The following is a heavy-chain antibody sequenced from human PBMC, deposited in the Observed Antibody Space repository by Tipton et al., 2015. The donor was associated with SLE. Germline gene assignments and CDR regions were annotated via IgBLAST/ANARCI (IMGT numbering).Heavy chain of an antibody. J-gene: IGHJ4*02. CDR1: GGSISYSY. CDR2: IFYSGST. CDR3: ARVRLREVGICSLGYFDY. Sequence: TLSLTCTVSGGSISYSYWSWIRQPPGKGLEWVGYIFYSGSTNYNPSLKSRVTISVDTSKNQFSLQLTSVTAADTAVYYCARVRLREVGICSLGYFDYWVQGTVVTVSS. V-gene: IGHV4-59*01. D-gene: IGHD3-10*01.